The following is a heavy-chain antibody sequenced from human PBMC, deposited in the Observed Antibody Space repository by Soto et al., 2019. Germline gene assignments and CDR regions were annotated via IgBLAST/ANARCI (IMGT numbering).Heavy chain of an antibody. CDR2: IYYSGST. Sequence: SETPSLTCTVPGGSISSDYWSWIRQPPGKGLEWIGYIYYSGSTNYNPSLKSRVTISVDTSKNQFSLKLSSVTAADTAVYYCARIPSRDTYYDFWSGYYTPYYNGMDVWGQGSTVTVSS. CDR1: GGSISSDY. D-gene: IGHD3-3*01. J-gene: IGHJ6*02. V-gene: IGHV4-59*01. CDR3: ARIPSRDTYYDFWSGYYTPYYNGMDV.